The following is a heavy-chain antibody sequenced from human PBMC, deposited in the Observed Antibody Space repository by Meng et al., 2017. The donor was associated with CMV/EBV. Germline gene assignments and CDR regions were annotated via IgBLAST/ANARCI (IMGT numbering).Heavy chain of an antibody. J-gene: IGHJ5*02. CDR3: ARRKHVGYCTNGVCPGWFDP. CDR2: IISIFGTA. CDR1: GGTFSSYA. Sequence: SVQVSCKASGGTFSSYAISWVRQPPGRGREWMGGIISIFGTANYAQKFQGRVTITTDESTSTAYMELSSLKSEDTAVYYYARRKHVGYCTNGVCPGWFDPWGQGTLVTVSS. V-gene: IGHV1-69*05. D-gene: IGHD2-8*01.